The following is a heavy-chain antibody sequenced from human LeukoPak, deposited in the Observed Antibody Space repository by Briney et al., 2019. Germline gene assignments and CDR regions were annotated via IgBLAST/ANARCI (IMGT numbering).Heavy chain of an antibody. Sequence: SETLSLTCAVYGGSFSGYYWSWIRQPPGKGLEWIGEINHSGSTNYNPSLKSRVTISVDTSKNQFSLKLSSVTAADTAVYYCASSSPGGTAEPYYFDYWGQGTLVTVSS. V-gene: IGHV4-34*01. CDR1: GGSFSGYY. J-gene: IGHJ4*02. CDR2: INHSGST. CDR3: ASSSPGGTAEPYYFDY. D-gene: IGHD1-1*01.